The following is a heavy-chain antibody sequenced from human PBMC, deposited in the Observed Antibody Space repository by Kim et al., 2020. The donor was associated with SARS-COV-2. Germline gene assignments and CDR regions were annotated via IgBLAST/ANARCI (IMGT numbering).Heavy chain of an antibody. V-gene: IGHV3-48*02. CDR2: ISSSSSTI. J-gene: IGHJ6*02. Sequence: GGSLRLSCAASGFTFSSYSMNWVRQAPGKGLEWVSYISSSSSTIYYADSVKGRFTISRDNAKNSLYLQMNSLRDEDTAVYYCARDLAAEVWELPYYYYYYGMDVWGQGTTVTVSS. CDR1: GFTFSSYS. D-gene: IGHD1-26*01. CDR3: ARDLAAEVWELPYYYYYYGMDV.